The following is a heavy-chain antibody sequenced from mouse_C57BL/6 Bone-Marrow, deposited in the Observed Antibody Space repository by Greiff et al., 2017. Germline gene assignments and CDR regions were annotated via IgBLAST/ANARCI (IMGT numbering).Heavy chain of an antibody. Sequence: LQESGAELVRPGTSVKMSCKASGYTFTNYWIGWAKQRPGHGLEWIGDIYPGGGYTNYNEKFKGKATLTADKSSSTAYMQFSSLTSEDSAIYYCARSLWDLFDYWGQGTTLTVSS. D-gene: IGHD4-1*01. CDR2: IYPGGGYT. V-gene: IGHV1-63*01. CDR1: GYTFTNYW. J-gene: IGHJ2*01. CDR3: ARSLWDLFDY.